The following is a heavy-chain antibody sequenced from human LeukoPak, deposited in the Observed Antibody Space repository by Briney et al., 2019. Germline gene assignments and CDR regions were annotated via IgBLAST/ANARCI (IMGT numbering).Heavy chain of an antibody. CDR2: IKQDGSEK. Sequence: PGGSLRLSCAASGFTFSSYWMSWVRQAPGKGLEWVANIKQDGSEKYYVDSVKGRFTISRDNAKNSLYLQMNSLRAEDTAVYYCARTSLYYDFWSGYLIPQRSEFDYWGQGTLVTVSS. V-gene: IGHV3-7*01. D-gene: IGHD3-3*01. CDR3: ARTSLYYDFWSGYLIPQRSEFDY. J-gene: IGHJ4*02. CDR1: GFTFSSYW.